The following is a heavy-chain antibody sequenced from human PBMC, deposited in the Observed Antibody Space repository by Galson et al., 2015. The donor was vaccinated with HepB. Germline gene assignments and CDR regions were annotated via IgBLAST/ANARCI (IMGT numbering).Heavy chain of an antibody. CDR2: INAGNGNT. CDR3: GRDSAGITMIY. J-gene: IGHJ4*02. Sequence: SVKVSCKASGYTFTSHAMHWVRQAPGQRLEWMGWINAGNGNTKYSQKFQGRVTITRDTSASTAYMELSSLRSEDTAVYYCGRDSAGITMIYWGQGTLVTVSP. CDR1: GYTFTSHA. V-gene: IGHV1-3*01. D-gene: IGHD3-22*01.